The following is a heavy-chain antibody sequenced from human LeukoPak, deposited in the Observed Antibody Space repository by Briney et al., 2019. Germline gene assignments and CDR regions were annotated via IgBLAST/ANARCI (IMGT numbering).Heavy chain of an antibody. Sequence: GASVKVSCKASGYTFTSYYMHWVRQAPGQGLEWMGIINPSGGSTSYAQKFQGRVTMTRDTSISTAYMELSRLRSDDTAVYYCARESHPTMIVPSSGAFDIWGQGTMVTVSS. J-gene: IGHJ3*02. D-gene: IGHD3-22*01. CDR3: ARESHPTMIVPSSGAFDI. CDR1: GYTFTSYY. V-gene: IGHV1-46*01. CDR2: INPSGGST.